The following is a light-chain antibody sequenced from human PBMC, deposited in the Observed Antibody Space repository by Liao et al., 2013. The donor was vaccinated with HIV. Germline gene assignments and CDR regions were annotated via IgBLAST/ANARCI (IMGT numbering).Light chain of an antibody. CDR1: ILAKQY. CDR2: YDS. J-gene: IGLJ2*01. V-gene: IGLV3-21*01. CDR3: QVWDSGRVV. Sequence: SYELTQPSSVSVSPGQTARITCSGDILAKQYARWFQQKPGQAPVLVMYYDSDRPSGIPERVSGSNSGNTATLTISRVEAGDEADYYCQVWDSGRVVFGGGTKLTVL.